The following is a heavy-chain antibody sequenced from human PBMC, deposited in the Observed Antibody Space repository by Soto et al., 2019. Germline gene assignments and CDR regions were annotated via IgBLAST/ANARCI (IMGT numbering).Heavy chain of an antibody. Sequence: QVQLVQSGAEVKKPGSSVKVSCKASGGTFSSYAISWVRQAPGQGLEWMGGIIPIFGTANYAQKFQGRVTITADESTSADEMELSSLRYEDTVVYYGAGSCSSIAARHYWFDPWGQGTLVTVSS. J-gene: IGHJ5*02. V-gene: IGHV1-69*01. CDR1: GGTFSSYA. D-gene: IGHD6-6*01. CDR3: AGSCSSIAARHYWFDP. CDR2: IIPIFGTA.